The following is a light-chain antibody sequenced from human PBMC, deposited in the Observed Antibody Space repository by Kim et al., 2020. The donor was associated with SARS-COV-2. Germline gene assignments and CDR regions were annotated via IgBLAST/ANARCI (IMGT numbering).Light chain of an antibody. CDR2: GKN. CDR3: NSRDSNDNVV. J-gene: IGLJ2*01. V-gene: IGLV3-19*01. CDR1: SLRIYY. Sequence: ALGQTVRITCHGDSLRIYYATWYQQKPGQAPILVIYGKNNRPSGIPDRFSGSSSGNTASLTITGTQAGDEADYYCNSRDSNDNVVFGGGTKLTVL.